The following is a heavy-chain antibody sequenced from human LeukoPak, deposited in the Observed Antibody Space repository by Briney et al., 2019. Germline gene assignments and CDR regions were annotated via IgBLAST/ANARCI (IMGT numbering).Heavy chain of an antibody. D-gene: IGHD7-27*01. J-gene: IGHJ2*01. V-gene: IGHV4-61*09. CDR2: IFTTGST. CDR3: ARDRNWGRGYFDL. Sequence: SETLSLTCSVSGGSINGGSYYWSWIRQPAGKPREWIGHIFTTGSTSYNPSLRTRVTISEDSSKDQFSLNLKSVTAADTAVYYCARDRNWGRGYFDLWGRGTLVIVSS. CDR1: GGSINGGSYY.